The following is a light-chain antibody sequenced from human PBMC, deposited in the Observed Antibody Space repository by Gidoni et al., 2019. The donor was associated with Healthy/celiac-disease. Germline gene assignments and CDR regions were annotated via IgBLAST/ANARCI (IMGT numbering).Light chain of an antibody. V-gene: IGKV1-39*01. CDR2: AAS. Sequence: DIQMTQSPSSLSASVGDRVTITCRASQSISSYLNWYQQKPGKAPKLLIYAASSSQSGVPSRFSGSGSGTDFTLTISSLQPEDFATYYCQQSYSTPRCTFGPGTKVDIK. J-gene: IGKJ3*01. CDR3: QQSYSTPRCT. CDR1: QSISSY.